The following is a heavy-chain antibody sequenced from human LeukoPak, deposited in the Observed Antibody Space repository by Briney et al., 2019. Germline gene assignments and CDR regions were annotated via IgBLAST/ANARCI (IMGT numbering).Heavy chain of an antibody. Sequence: GGSLRPSCAASGFIFKNYGFHWVRQAPGKGLEWVAFISTESSSEHYTDSVKGRFTISRDNSKDTLYLQMGSLRVEDTALYYCARDGETNWGTWIYWGQGTLVTVSS. CDR3: ARDGETNWGTWIY. V-gene: IGHV3-33*05. CDR1: GFIFKNYG. CDR2: ISTESSSE. J-gene: IGHJ4*02. D-gene: IGHD7-27*01.